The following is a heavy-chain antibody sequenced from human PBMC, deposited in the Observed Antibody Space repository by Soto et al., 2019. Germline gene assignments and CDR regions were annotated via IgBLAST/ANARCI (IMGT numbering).Heavy chain of an antibody. D-gene: IGHD7-27*01. V-gene: IGHV3-23*01. Sequence: EVQLLESGGGLVQPGGSLRLSCVASGFTFSSYAMSWVRQAPGKGLEWDSTISDTAAGTYYADAVKGRFTISRDNSKNTLYLQMNSLTAEDTAVYFCAKWGNDWGYYYYGLNVWGQGTTVTVSS. CDR2: ISDTAAGT. CDR3: AKWGNDWGYYYYGLNV. J-gene: IGHJ6*02. CDR1: GFTFSSYA.